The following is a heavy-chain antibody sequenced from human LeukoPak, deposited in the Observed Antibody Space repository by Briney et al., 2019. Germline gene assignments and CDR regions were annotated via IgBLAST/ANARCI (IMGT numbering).Heavy chain of an antibody. CDR3: ARSPPGWYYDNSGQYYFDT. J-gene: IGHJ4*02. D-gene: IGHD3-22*01. CDR2: ISFTGNT. CDR1: GGSISGYY. V-gene: IGHV4-59*08. Sequence: SETLSLTCTVSGGSISGYYWSWIRQSPGKRLEWIAYISFTGNTNYNPSLKSRVTISLDTSKTHFSLTPSSLTAADTAVYYCARSPPGWYYDNSGQYYFDTWGQGALVTVSS.